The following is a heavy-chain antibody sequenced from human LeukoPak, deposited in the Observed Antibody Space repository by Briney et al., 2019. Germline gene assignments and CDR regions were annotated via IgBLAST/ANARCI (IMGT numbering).Heavy chain of an antibody. CDR1: GFTFSSYA. Sequence: PGGSLRLSCAASGFTFSSYAMSWVRQAPGKGLEWVSSISGSGDSTYYGGPVKGRFTISRDNSKNTLYLQMNSLRAEDTAVFYCAKGGSYYYDSSGYYDYWGQGTLVTVSS. CDR3: AKGGSYYYDSSGYYDY. CDR2: ISGSGDST. J-gene: IGHJ4*02. V-gene: IGHV3-23*01. D-gene: IGHD3-22*01.